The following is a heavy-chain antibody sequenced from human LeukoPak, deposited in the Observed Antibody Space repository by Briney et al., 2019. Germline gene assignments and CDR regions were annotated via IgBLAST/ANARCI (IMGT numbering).Heavy chain of an antibody. CDR1: GXTFSSYS. CDR3: ARTPTPYCGGDCYDFDY. Sequence: GGSLRLSCAASGXTFSSYSMNWVRQAPGKGLEWVSSISSSSSYIYYADSVKGRFTISRDNAKNSLYLQMNSLRAEDTAVYYCARTPTPYCGGDCYDFDYWGQGTLVTVSS. CDR2: ISSSSSYI. D-gene: IGHD2-21*02. J-gene: IGHJ4*02. V-gene: IGHV3-21*01.